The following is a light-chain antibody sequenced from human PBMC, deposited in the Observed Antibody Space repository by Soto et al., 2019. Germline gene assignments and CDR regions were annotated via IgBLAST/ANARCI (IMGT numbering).Light chain of an antibody. Sequence: DIQMTQSPTSLSASVGDRVTITCRSSQTISNHLNWYQQKPGKAPKLLIYTASSLQSGVPSRFSGSGSGTDFTLTISSLQPEDFATYYCHQTYSTQWTFGQGTKVDNK. J-gene: IGKJ1*01. CDR1: QTISNH. V-gene: IGKV1-39*01. CDR3: HQTYSTQWT. CDR2: TAS.